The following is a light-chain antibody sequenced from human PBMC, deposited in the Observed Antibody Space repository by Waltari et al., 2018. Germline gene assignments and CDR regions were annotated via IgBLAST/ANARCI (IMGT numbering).Light chain of an antibody. J-gene: IGLJ2*01. CDR3: SSYSSSSTVI. CDR2: EVN. Sequence: QSALTQPASVSGSPGQSITFSCTGTSSDVGSYNLVSWYQQHPDKAPRLMIYEVNKRPSGVSNRFSGSKSGHTASLISFGLQAEDEADYYCSSYSSSSTVIFGGGTKVTVL. CDR1: SSDVGSYNL. V-gene: IGLV2-23*02.